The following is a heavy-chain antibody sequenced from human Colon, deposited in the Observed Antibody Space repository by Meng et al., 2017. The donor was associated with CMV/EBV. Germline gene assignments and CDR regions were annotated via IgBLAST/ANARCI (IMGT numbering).Heavy chain of an antibody. CDR3: ARDRNLAAVEFDY. J-gene: IGHJ4*02. V-gene: IGHV4-34*01. CDR2: INHSGST. D-gene: IGHD6-25*01. CDR1: GGSFSGYY. Sequence: GSLRLSCAVYGGSFSGYYWSWIRQPPGKGLEWIGEINHSGSTNYNPSLKSRVAISVDTSKNQVSLQMSSVTAADTALYYCARDRNLAAVEFDYWGQGTLVTVSS.